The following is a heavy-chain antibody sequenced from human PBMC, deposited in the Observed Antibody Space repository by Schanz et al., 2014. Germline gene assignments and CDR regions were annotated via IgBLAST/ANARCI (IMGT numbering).Heavy chain of an antibody. CDR1: GFTVSINY. V-gene: IGHV3-66*01. J-gene: IGHJ2*01. D-gene: IGHD1-26*01. Sequence: EVQLVESGGGLVQPGGSLRLSCAASGFTVSINYMSWVRQAPGKGLEWVSVIYSGGSTYYADSVKGRFTVSRDNSENTVYLEFHSLRSEDTALYYCAREAKWGQWYFDLWGRGSLVTVSS. CDR2: IYSGGST. CDR3: AREAKWGQWYFDL.